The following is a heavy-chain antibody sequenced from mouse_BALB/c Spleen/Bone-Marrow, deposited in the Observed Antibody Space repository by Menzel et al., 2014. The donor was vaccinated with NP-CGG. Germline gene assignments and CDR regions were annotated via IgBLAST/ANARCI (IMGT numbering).Heavy chain of an antibody. D-gene: IGHD4-1*01. J-gene: IGHJ3*01. CDR1: GYTFTDHA. V-gene: IGHV1S53*02. Sequence: QVQLQQSDAELVKPGAPVKISCKASGYTFTDHAIHWVKQKPEQGLEWIGYISPGDGVIKYNEKFKGKAILTADKSSSTAYMQLNSLTSEDSAVYFCKRSLGRFAYWGQGTLVTVSA. CDR2: ISPGDGVI. CDR3: KRSLGRFAY.